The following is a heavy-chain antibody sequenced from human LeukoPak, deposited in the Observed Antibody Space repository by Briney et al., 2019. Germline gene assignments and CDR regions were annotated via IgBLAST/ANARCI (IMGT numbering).Heavy chain of an antibody. CDR2: IWYDGSNK. V-gene: IGHV3-33*08. D-gene: IGHD1-1*01. CDR3: ARDQTGTLLYLVY. CDR1: GFTFSSYS. J-gene: IGHJ4*02. Sequence: HPGGSLRLSCAASGFTFSSYSMNWVRQAPGKGLEWVAVIWYDGSNKYYADSVEGRFTISRDNSKNTLYLQMNSLRAEDTAVYYCARDQTGTLLYLVYWGQGTLVTVSS.